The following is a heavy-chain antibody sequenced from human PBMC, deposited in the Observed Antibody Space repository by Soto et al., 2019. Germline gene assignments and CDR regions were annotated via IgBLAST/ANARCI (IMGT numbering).Heavy chain of an antibody. V-gene: IGHV1-8*01. CDR1: GYIFTTYD. D-gene: IGHD3-3*01. Sequence: ASVKVSCKASGYIFTTYDINWVRQAPGQGLEWLGWMDPNSGSTGYAQNFQGRITMTRNISRNTAHMELSSLQSGDTAVYYCARERKFDFWRKGLDVWGQGTTVTVS. CDR3: ARERKFDFWRKGLDV. CDR2: MDPNSGST. J-gene: IGHJ6*02.